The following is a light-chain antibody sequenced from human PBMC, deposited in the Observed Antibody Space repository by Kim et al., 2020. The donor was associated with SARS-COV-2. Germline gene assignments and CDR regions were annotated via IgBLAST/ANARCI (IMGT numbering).Light chain of an antibody. V-gene: IGLV1-51*01. CDR1: YSNIGTNY. Sequence: GHRVTISCFGSYSNIGTNYVACYQQFPGTAPKLLISDNDRRPSGIPDRFSGSKSGTSATLAITGLQPGDDADYYCGAWESRLNVEVFGGGTQLTVL. CDR2: DND. CDR3: GAWESRLNVEV. J-gene: IGLJ3*02.